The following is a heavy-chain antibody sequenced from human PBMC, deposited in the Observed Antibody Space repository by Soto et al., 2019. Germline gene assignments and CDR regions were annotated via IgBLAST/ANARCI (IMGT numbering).Heavy chain of an antibody. CDR1: GGSISSYF. D-gene: IGHD6-13*01. Sequence: QVQLQESGPGLLKPSETLSLTCTVSGGSISSYFYIWVRQPPGKGLEWIGSVYYTGTTDYNPSLKSRVTISVDTSKTQFSLKLRSVTAADPAVYYCARDLAAVPRAFDYWGRGTLVTVSS. V-gene: IGHV4-59*01. CDR3: ARDLAAVPRAFDY. J-gene: IGHJ4*02. CDR2: VYYTGTT.